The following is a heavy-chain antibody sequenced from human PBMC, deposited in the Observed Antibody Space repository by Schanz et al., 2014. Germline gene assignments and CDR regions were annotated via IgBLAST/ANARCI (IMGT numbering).Heavy chain of an antibody. J-gene: IGHJ6*03. CDR1: GYNITSND. Sequence: QVHLVQSGAEVKKPGASVKVSCKASGYNITSNDVTWVRQATGQGLEWMGWMNPNSGNTGYAQKFQGRVTMTRNTSISTAYMELSSLRSEDTAVYYCARLGTGMAVAGSVIDSYYYCMDVWGEGTTVTVSS. CDR2: MNPNSGNT. CDR3: ARLGTGMAVAGSVIDSYYYCMDV. D-gene: IGHD6-19*01. V-gene: IGHV1-8*01.